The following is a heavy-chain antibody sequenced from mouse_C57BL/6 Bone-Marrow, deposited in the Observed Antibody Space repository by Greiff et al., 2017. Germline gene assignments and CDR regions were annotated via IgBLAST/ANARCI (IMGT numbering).Heavy chain of an antibody. Sequence: QVQLQQSGAELARPGASVKLSCKASGYTFTSYGISWVKQRPGQGLEWIGEINPRSGNTYYNEKFKGKATLTADKSSSTAYMELRSLTSEDSAVYFCAREKTARDYYAMDYWGQGTSVTVSA. CDR1: GYTFTSYG. CDR2: INPRSGNT. J-gene: IGHJ4*01. V-gene: IGHV1-81*01. D-gene: IGHD3-2*01. CDR3: AREKTARDYYAMDY.